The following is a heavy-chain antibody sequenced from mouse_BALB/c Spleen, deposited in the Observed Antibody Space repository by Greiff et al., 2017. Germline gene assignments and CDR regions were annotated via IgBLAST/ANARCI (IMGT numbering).Heavy chain of an antibody. D-gene: IGHD2-10*01. V-gene: IGHV2-9*02. CDR3: ARVPYYGNWFAY. J-gene: IGHJ3*01. CDR1: GFSLTSYG. Sequence: VHLVESGPGLVAPSQSLSITCTVSGFSLTSYGVHWVRQPPGKGLEWLGVIWAGGSTNYNSALMSRLSISKDNSKSQVFLKMNSLQTDDTAMYYCARVPYYGNWFAYWGQGTLVTVSA. CDR2: IWAGGST.